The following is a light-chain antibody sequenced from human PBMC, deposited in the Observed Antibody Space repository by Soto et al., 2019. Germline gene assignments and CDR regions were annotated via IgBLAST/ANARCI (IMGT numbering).Light chain of an antibody. CDR2: EGH. CDR3: CLYVGATTYV. J-gene: IGLJ1*01. Sequence: QSALAQPASVSGSPGQSITISCTGASGYVGTYSLVSLYQQHPGKAPKVVIYEGHKRPSGVPDRFSGSTSVNTASLTISGLQTDDEADYYCCLYVGATTYVFGTGTKVTVL. V-gene: IGLV2-23*01. CDR1: SGYVGTYSL.